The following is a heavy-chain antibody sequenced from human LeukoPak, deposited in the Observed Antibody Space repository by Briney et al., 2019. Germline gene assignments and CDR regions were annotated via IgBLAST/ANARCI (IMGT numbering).Heavy chain of an antibody. Sequence: SQTLSLTCAVSGGSISSGGYSWSWIRQPPGKGQEWIGYIYHSGSTYYNPSLKSRVTISVDRSKNQFSLKLSSVTAADTAVYYCAAAGYRTGYGMDVWGQGTTVTVSS. D-gene: IGHD5-12*01. CDR2: IYHSGST. V-gene: IGHV4-30-2*01. J-gene: IGHJ6*02. CDR3: AAAGYRTGYGMDV. CDR1: GGSISSGGYS.